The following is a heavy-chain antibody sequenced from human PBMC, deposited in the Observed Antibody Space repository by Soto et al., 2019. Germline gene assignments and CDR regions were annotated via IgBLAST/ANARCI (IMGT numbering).Heavy chain of an antibody. CDR3: ARGRTRVRGLIIWFDP. V-gene: IGHV3-30-3*01. Sequence: ESGGGVVQPGRSLRLSCAASGFTFSSYAMHWVRQAPGKGLEWVAVISYHGSNKYYADSVKGRFTISRDNSKNTLYLQRNSLRAEDTAVYYCARGRTRVRGLIIWFDPWGQGTLVTVSS. J-gene: IGHJ5*02. D-gene: IGHD3-10*01. CDR1: GFTFSSYA. CDR2: ISYHGSNK.